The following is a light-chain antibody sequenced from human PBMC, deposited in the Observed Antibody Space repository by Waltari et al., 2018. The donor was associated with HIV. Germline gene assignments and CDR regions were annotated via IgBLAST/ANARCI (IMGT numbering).Light chain of an antibody. Sequence: QSALTQPASVSGSPGQSISISCTETSSDIANSNLVSWYQHHTAKAPKLLIFEATKRPSGVSNRFAGSKSGNTASLTISDLQAEDEADYYCCSYASSGTLGVFGGGTRVTVL. CDR1: SSDIANSNL. CDR3: CSYASSGTLGV. V-gene: IGLV2-23*02. J-gene: IGLJ3*02. CDR2: EAT.